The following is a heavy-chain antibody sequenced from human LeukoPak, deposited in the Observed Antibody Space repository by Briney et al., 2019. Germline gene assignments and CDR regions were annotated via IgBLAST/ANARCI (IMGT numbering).Heavy chain of an antibody. J-gene: IGHJ3*02. CDR2: IYLSGST. CDR1: GGSISSSSYY. V-gene: IGHV4-39*07. Sequence: PSETLSLTCTVSGGSISSSSYYWGWIRQPPGKGLEWIGSIYLSGSTYYNPSLKSRVTISVDTSKNQFSLKLSSVTAADTAVYYCARVEYGSGPGSFFDIWGQGTMVTVSS. D-gene: IGHD3-10*01. CDR3: ARVEYGSGPGSFFDI.